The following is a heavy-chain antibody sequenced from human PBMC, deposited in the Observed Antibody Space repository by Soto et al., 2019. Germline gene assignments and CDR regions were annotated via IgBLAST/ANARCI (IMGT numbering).Heavy chain of an antibody. J-gene: IGHJ4*02. CDR2: INHSGST. Sequence: ASETLSLTCAVYGGSFSGYYWSWIRQPPGKGLEWIGEINHSGSTNYNPSLKSRVTISVDTSKNQFSLKLSSVTAADTAVYYCARDSTVTKPLYFDYWGQGTLVTVSS. CDR1: GGSFSGYY. D-gene: IGHD4-17*01. V-gene: IGHV4-34*01. CDR3: ARDSTVTKPLYFDY.